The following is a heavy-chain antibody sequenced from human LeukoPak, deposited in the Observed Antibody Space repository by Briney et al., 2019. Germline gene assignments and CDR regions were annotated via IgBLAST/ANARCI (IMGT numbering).Heavy chain of an antibody. CDR3: AKDRGMLLSGYYYYYMDV. V-gene: IGHV3-23*01. Sequence: GGSLRLSCAASGFTFSTYAMSWVRQAPGKGLEWVSGISGSGGSPHYGESVEGRFTISRDNSKNTLYLQMNSLRAEDTAVYYCAKDRGMLLSGYYYYYMDVWGKGTTVTVSS. CDR1: GFTFSTYA. CDR2: ISGSGGSP. J-gene: IGHJ6*03. D-gene: IGHD3-16*01.